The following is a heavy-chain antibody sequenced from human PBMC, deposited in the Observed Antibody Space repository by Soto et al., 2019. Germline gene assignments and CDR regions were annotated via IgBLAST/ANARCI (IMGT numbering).Heavy chain of an antibody. CDR1: GFTFSSYG. CDR3: ANLLLGYCSSTSCWGDYYYGMDV. J-gene: IGHJ6*02. D-gene: IGHD2-2*01. V-gene: IGHV3-30*18. Sequence: QPGGSLRLSCAASGFTFSSYGMHWVRQAPGKGLEWVAVISYDGSNKYYADSVKGRFTISRDNSKDTLYLQMNSLRAEDTAVYYCANLLLGYCSSTSCWGDYYYGMDVWGQGTTVTVSS. CDR2: ISYDGSNK.